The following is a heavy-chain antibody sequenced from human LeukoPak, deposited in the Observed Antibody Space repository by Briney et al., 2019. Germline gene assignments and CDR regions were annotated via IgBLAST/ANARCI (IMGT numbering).Heavy chain of an antibody. CDR1: GFTFSSYA. V-gene: IGHV3-23*01. J-gene: IGHJ4*02. CDR2: ISGGGGST. Sequence: HPGGSLRLSCAASGFTFSSYAMSWVRQAPGKGLEWVSAISGGGGSTYYADSVKGRFTISRDNSKNTLYLQMNSLRAEDTAVYYCAKNYGYSGYDYLDYWGQGTLVTVSS. CDR3: AKNYGYSGYDYLDY. D-gene: IGHD5-12*01.